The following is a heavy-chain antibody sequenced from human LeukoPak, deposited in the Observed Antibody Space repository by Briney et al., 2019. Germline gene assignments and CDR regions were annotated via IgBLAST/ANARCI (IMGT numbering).Heavy chain of an antibody. D-gene: IGHD3-3*01. CDR3: ATTSVDKNYDFWSGYLDY. Sequence: ASVKVSCKVSGYTLTELSMHWVRQAPGKGLEWMGGFDHEDGETIYAQKSQGRVTMIEDTSTDTAYMELSSLRSEDTAVYYCATTSVDKNYDFWSGYLDYWGQGTLVTVSS. J-gene: IGHJ4*02. CDR1: GYTLTELS. CDR2: FDHEDGET. V-gene: IGHV1-24*01.